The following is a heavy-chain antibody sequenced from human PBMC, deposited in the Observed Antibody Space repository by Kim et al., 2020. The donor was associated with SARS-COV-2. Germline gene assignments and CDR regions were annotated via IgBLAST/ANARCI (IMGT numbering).Heavy chain of an antibody. D-gene: IGHD1-26*01. CDR1: GYSFTTSW. V-gene: IGHV5-10-1*01. J-gene: IGHJ4*02. Sequence: GESLKISCKGSGYSFTTSWISWVRQMPDKGLEWMGRIDPRDSYTNYSPSFQGHVSISTDTSVSTVYLQLSSLKASDTAIYYCARHLYNGYYYALDYWGQGTLITVSS. CDR2: IDPRDSYT. CDR3: ARHLYNGYYYALDY.